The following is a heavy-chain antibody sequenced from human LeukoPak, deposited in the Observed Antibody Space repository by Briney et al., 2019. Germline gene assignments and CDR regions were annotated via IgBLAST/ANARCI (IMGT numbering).Heavy chain of an antibody. CDR1: GGSISSGSYY. V-gene: IGHV4-61*02. Sequence: SETLSLTCTVSGGSISSGSYYWSWIRQPAGKGLEWIGRIYTSGNTNYNPSLKSRVTISVDTSKNQFSLKLSSVTAADTAVYYCARDRDCSSTSCSIAFAIWGQGTMVTVSS. D-gene: IGHD2-2*01. CDR2: IYTSGNT. CDR3: ARDRDCSSTSCSIAFAI. J-gene: IGHJ3*02.